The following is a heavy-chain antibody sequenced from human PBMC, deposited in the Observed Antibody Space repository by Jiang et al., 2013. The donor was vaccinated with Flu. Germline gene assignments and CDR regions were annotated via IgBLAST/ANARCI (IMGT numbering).Heavy chain of an antibody. CDR3: ARVRPYCGGDCYSGGAFDI. J-gene: IGHJ3*02. D-gene: IGHD2-21*02. CDR1: GGSFSGYY. Sequence: LLKPSETLSLTCAVYGGSFSGYYWSWIRQPPGKGLEWIGEINHSGSTNYNPSLKSRVTISVDTSKNQFSLKLSSVTAADTAVYYCARVRPYCGGDCYSGGAFDIWGQGTMVTVSS. V-gene: IGHV4-34*01. CDR2: INHSGST.